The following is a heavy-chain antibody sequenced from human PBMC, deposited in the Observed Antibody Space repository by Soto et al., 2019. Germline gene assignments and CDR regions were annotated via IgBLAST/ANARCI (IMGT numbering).Heavy chain of an antibody. CDR2: ISGTGGST. D-gene: IGHD7-27*01. Sequence: GGSLRLSCAASGFTFNNYALNWVRQAPGKGLEWVSSISGTGGSTFYAGSAKGRFTISRDNSKNTLFLQMTSQRAEDTAVYYCGKGNSKWGTGDAFDIWGQGTMVTVSS. CDR1: GFTFNNYA. J-gene: IGHJ3*02. V-gene: IGHV3-23*01. CDR3: GKGNSKWGTGDAFDI.